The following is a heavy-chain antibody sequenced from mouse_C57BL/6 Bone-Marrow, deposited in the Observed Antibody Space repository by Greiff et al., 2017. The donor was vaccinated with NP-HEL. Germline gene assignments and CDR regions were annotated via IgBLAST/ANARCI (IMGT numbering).Heavy chain of an antibody. CDR3: ARKEKDSSGYPAWFAY. CDR1: GYTFTTYP. D-gene: IGHD3-2*02. J-gene: IGHJ3*01. CDR2: FHPYNDDT. Sequence: QVHVKQSGAELVKPGASVKMSCKASGYTFTTYPIEWMKQNHGKSLEWIGNFHPYNDDTKYNEKFKGKATLTVEKSSSTVYLELSRLTSDDSAVYYCARKEKDSSGYPAWFAYWGQGTLVTVSA. V-gene: IGHV1-47*01.